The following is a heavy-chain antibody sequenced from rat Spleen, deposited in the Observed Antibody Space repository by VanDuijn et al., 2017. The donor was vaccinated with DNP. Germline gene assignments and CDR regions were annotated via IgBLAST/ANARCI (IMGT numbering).Heavy chain of an antibody. J-gene: IGHJ4*01. CDR1: GFTFSNFG. CDR3: ATFEGRDA. CDR2: ISPSDDNT. V-gene: IGHV5-19*01. D-gene: IGHD1-11*01. Sequence: EVQLVESGGGLVQPGRSLKLSCAASGFTFSNFGMYWIRQAPTKGLEWVASISPSDDNTYYRNSVKGRFTISRDGAKSTLFLQMDSLRSEDTATYYCATFEGRDAWGQGTSVTVSS.